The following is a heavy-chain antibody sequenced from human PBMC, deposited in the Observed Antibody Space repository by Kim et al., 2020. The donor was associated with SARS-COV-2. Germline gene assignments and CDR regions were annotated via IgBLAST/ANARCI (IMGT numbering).Heavy chain of an antibody. CDR2: IIPIFGTA. D-gene: IGHD3-9*01. Sequence: SVKVSCKASGGTFSSYAISWVRQAPGQGLEWMGGIIPIFGTANYAQKFQGRVTITADESTSTAYMELSSLRSEDTAVYYCAREGFLYYDILTGYYVGTQRPPDYYYGMDVWGQGTTVTVSS. V-gene: IGHV1-69*13. CDR1: GGTFSSYA. CDR3: AREGFLYYDILTGYYVGTQRPPDYYYGMDV. J-gene: IGHJ6*02.